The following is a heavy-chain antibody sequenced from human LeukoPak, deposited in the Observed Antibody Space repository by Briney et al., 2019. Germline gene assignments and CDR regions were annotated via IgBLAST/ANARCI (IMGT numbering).Heavy chain of an antibody. CDR1: GFTFSSYW. V-gene: IGHV3-7*04. J-gene: IGHJ4*02. CDR2: IKQDGSEK. D-gene: IGHD5-12*01. CDR3: ARDLGRGYSGYALGY. Sequence: GGSLRLSCAASGFTFSSYWMSWVRQAPGKGLEWVANIKQDGSEKYYVDSVKGRFTISRDNAKNSLYLQMNSLRAEDTAVYYCARDLGRGYSGYALGYWGQGTLVTVSS.